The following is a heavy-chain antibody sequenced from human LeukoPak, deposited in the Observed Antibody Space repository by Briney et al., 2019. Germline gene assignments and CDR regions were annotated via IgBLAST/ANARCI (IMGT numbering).Heavy chain of an antibody. CDR2: ISASGGNT. J-gene: IGHJ4*02. CDR3: AKDVRVGEYYGSGSYFDY. V-gene: IGHV3-23*01. D-gene: IGHD3-10*01. Sequence: GGSLRVSCAASGFTFSSYAMSWVRQPPGKGLEWVSIISASGGNTYYAHSVKGRFTISRDKSRNYLQMNSLRGDDTAIYYCAKDVRVGEYYGSGSYFDYWGQGTLVTVSS. CDR1: GFTFSSYA.